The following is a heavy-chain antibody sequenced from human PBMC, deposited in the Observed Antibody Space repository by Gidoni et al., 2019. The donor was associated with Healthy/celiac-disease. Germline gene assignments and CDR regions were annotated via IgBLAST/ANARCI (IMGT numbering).Heavy chain of an antibody. D-gene: IGHD2-2*01. Sequence: QVQLVQSGAEVKKPGASVKVSCKASGYTFTSYDINWVRQATGQGLEWMGWMNPNSGNTGYAQKFQGRVTMTRNTSISTAYMELSSLRSEDTAVYYCARTSYCSSTSCYAIDYYYGMDVWGQGTTVTVSS. CDR1: GYTFTSYD. J-gene: IGHJ6*02. CDR3: ARTSYCSSTSCYAIDYYYGMDV. V-gene: IGHV1-8*01. CDR2: MNPNSGNT.